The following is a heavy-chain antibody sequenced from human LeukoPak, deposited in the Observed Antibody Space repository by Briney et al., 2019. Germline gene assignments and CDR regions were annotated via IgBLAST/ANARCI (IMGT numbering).Heavy chain of an antibody. CDR1: GGSMNTHY. V-gene: IGHV4-59*08. D-gene: IGHD2-15*01. CDR3: ATSPEYCSGGNCYRFDH. J-gene: IGHJ4*02. Sequence: SETLSLTCTASGGSMNTHYWSWIRQPPGTGLEWIGSIYYTGITTYNLSLRSRVTVSVDMSKNQFSLRLTSVTAADTAVYYCATSPEYCSGGNCYRFDHWGQGSLVTVSS. CDR2: IYYTGIT.